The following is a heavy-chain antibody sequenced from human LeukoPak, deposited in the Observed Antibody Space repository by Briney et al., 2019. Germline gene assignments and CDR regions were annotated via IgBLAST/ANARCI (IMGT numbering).Heavy chain of an antibody. J-gene: IGHJ2*01. CDR2: ISRSGRTI. V-gene: IGHV3-48*03. Sequence: GGSLRLSCAASGFTFSGYEMNWVRQAPGKGLERVSYISRSGRTIYDADSVKGRFTISRDNAKNSLYLQMNSLRAEDTAVYYCARVYSGSWYFDLWGRGTLVTVSS. CDR1: GFTFSGYE. CDR3: ARVYSGSWYFDL. D-gene: IGHD5-12*01.